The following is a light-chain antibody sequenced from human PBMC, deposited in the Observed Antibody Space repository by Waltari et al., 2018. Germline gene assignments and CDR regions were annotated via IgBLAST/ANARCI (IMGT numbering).Light chain of an antibody. V-gene: IGLV7-46*01. CDR3: LLFYSGRRYMV. Sequence: QAEVTQESSLTVSPGGTVTLTCGSSAGAVPSAHYPYWFQQKPGQAPRTLIFETSNKNSWTPARFSGSLLGGKAALTLSGAQPEDEAEYYCLLFYSGRRYMVFGGGTKLTVL. CDR1: AGAVPSAHY. J-gene: IGLJ2*01. CDR2: ETS.